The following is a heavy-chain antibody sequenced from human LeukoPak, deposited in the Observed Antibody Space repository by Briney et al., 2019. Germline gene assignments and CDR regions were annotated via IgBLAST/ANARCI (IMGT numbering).Heavy chain of an antibody. Sequence: SETLSLTCTVSGGSISSSSYYRGWIRQPPGKGPEWIGSIYYSGSTYYNPSLKSRVTISVDTSKNQFSLKLSSVTAADTAVYYCARQGGVSRPSCFDYWGQGTLVTVSS. CDR3: ARQGGVSRPSCFDY. J-gene: IGHJ4*02. CDR1: GGSISSSSYY. D-gene: IGHD3-3*01. CDR2: IYYSGST. V-gene: IGHV4-39*01.